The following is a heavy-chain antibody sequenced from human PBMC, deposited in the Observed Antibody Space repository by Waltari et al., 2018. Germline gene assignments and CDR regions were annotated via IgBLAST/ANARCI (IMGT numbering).Heavy chain of an antibody. D-gene: IGHD1-26*01. J-gene: IGHJ6*03. CDR3: ARGSGATTRNYYYYYYMDV. Sequence: QVQLVQSGAEVKKPGSSVKVSCKASGATFSSYAIRWVRQTPGPGLEWMGGIIPIFGTAKYAQKVQGRVTMTTDESTSTDYMELSSLRSEDTAVYYCARGSGATTRNYYYYYYMDVWGKGTTVTVSS. CDR2: IIPIFGTA. V-gene: IGHV1-69*05. CDR1: GATFSSYA.